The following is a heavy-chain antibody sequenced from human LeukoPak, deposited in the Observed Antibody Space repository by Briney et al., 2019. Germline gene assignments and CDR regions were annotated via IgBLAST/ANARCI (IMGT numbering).Heavy chain of an antibody. J-gene: IGHJ4*02. D-gene: IGHD2-2*01. V-gene: IGHV4-59*01. Sequence: SETLSLTCTVSGGSISSYYWSWIRQPAGKGLEWIGYIYYSGSTNYNPSLKSRVTISVDTSKNQFSLKLSSVTAADTAVYYCAREDCSRTSCYTYYFDHWGQGTLVTVSS. CDR3: AREDCSRTSCYTYYFDH. CDR1: GGSISSYY. CDR2: IYYSGST.